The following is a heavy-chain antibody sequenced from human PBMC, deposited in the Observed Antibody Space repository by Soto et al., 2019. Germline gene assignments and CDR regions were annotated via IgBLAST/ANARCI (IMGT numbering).Heavy chain of an antibody. CDR2: IIPILGIA. Sequence: ASVKVSCKASGGTFSSYTISWVRQAPGQGLEWMGRIIPILGIANYAQKFQGRVTITADKSTSTAYMELSSLRSEDTAVYYCARDGGRQLVSIDYWGQGTLVTVSS. V-gene: IGHV1-69*04. J-gene: IGHJ4*02. CDR3: ARDGGRQLVSIDY. D-gene: IGHD6-6*01. CDR1: GGTFSSYT.